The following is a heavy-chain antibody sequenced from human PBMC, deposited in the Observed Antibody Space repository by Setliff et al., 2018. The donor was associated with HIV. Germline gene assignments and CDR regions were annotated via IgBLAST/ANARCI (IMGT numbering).Heavy chain of an antibody. CDR2: VRSDGGEI. CDR3: VRDPGGIFDAFDV. J-gene: IGHJ3*01. D-gene: IGHD3-3*01. V-gene: IGHV3-7*01. Sequence: GGSLRLSCVVSGFTFRNYWMGWVRQAPGKGLEWVVNVRSDGGEIYYADFVNGRFTISRDNAKNSLDLEMHSLTDEDTAVYYCVRDPGGIFDAFDVWGQGTMVTVSS. CDR1: GFTFRNYW.